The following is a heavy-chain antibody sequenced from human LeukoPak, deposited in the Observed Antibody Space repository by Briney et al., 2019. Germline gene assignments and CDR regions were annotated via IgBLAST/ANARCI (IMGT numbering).Heavy chain of an antibody. D-gene: IGHD2-2*01. J-gene: IGHJ4*02. V-gene: IGHV4-39*01. CDR1: GGSISSSSYY. Sequence: PSETLSLTCTVSGGSISSSSYYWGWIRQPPGKGLEWIGSIYYSGSTYYNPSLKSRVTISVDTSKNQFSLKLSSVTAADTAVYYCARRGRAKWVVPAAIDYWGQGTLVTVSS. CDR2: IYYSGST. CDR3: ARRGRAKWVVPAAIDY.